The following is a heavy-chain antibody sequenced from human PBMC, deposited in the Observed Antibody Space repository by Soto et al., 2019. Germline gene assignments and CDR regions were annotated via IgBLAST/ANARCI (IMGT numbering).Heavy chain of an antibody. CDR2: ISGSGDRT. D-gene: IGHD2-15*01. J-gene: IGHJ4*02. CDR1: GFTFSNYA. Sequence: GGSLRLSCAASGFTFSNYAMSWVRQAPGKGLEWVSTISGSGDRTYYADSVKGRFTISRDHSKNTLYLQMSSLRAEDTAVYYCAKDPRYCSGGRCSWVFSFDYWGQGTQVTVSS. V-gene: IGHV3-23*01. CDR3: AKDPRYCSGGRCSWVFSFDY.